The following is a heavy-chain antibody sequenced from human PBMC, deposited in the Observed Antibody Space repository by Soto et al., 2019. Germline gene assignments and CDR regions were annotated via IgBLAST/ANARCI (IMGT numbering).Heavy chain of an antibody. CDR2: INPSGGST. Sequence: QVQLVQSGAEVKKPGASVKLSCKASGYSFTSYYIDWVRQAPGQGLEWIGMINPSGGSTESAQKFQGRVTMTGDTSTSTVDLELSGLRFEDPAVYFCAREAAVGPIDNWGQGTLVTVSS. D-gene: IGHD6-13*01. V-gene: IGHV1-46*01. CDR3: AREAAVGPIDN. J-gene: IGHJ4*02. CDR1: GYSFTSYY.